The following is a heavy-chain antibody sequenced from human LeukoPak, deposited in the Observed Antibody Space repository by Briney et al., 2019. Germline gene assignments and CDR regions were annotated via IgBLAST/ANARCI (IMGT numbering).Heavy chain of an antibody. J-gene: IGHJ4*02. CDR1: GYTFTGYF. Sequence: ASVKVSCKSSGYTFTGYFVHWVRQAPGQGLEWMGWINPNSGGTNYAQKFQGRVTMTRDTSISIAYMKLSRLRSDDTAVYYCARGVAGTPLTDYWGQGTLVTVSS. V-gene: IGHV1-2*02. CDR3: ARGVAGTPLTDY. CDR2: INPNSGGT. D-gene: IGHD6-19*01.